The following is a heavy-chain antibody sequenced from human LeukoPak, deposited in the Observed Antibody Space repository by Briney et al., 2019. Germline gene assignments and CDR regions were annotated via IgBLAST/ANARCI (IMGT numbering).Heavy chain of an antibody. CDR2: ISSSSSYI. D-gene: IGHD5-24*01. CDR3: ASDVEMATIGDY. J-gene: IGHJ4*02. Sequence: PGGSLRLSCAASGFTFSSYSMKWVRQAPGKGLEWVSSISSSSSYIYYADSVKGRFTISRDNAKNSLYLQMNSLRAEDTAVYYCASDVEMATIGDYWGQGTLVTVSS. CDR1: GFTFSSYS. V-gene: IGHV3-21*01.